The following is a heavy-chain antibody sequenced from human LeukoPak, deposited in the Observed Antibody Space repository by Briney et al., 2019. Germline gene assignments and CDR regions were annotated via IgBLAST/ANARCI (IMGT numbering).Heavy chain of an antibody. Sequence: PGGSLRLSCAASGFTSSSYGMHWVRQAPGKGLEWVAFIRYDGSNKYYADSVKGRFTISRDNSKNTLYLQMNSLRAEDTAVYYCAKDPDYNSYDSSGYPIDYWGQGTLVTVSS. CDR3: AKDPDYNSYDSSGYPIDY. V-gene: IGHV3-30*02. CDR2: IRYDGSNK. D-gene: IGHD3-22*01. J-gene: IGHJ4*02. CDR1: GFTSSSYG.